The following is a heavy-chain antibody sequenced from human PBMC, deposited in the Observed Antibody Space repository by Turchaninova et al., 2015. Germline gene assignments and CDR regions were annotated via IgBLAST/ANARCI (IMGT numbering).Heavy chain of an antibody. CDR2: SYYSGRT. CDR1: GGSISSGGYY. D-gene: IGHD6-19*01. CDR3: ARRAVAGVVDY. Sequence: QVQLQESGPGLVKPSQTLSLTCTVSGGSISSGGYYWSWIRQPPGKGLGWIGYSYYSGRTYYNPSLKGRVTISVDTSKNQFSLKLSSVTAADTAVYYCARRAVAGVVDYWGQGTLVTVSS. V-gene: IGHV4-31*03. J-gene: IGHJ4*02.